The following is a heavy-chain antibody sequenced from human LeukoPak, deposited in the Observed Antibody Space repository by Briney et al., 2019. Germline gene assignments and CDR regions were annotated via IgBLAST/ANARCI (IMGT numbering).Heavy chain of an antibody. J-gene: IGHJ4*02. CDR1: GFTFSSYA. CDR3: AKDQDKYGDYPFDY. D-gene: IGHD4-17*01. V-gene: IGHV3-23*01. Sequence: GGSLRLSCAASGFTFSSYAMSWVRQAPGKGLEWVSAISGSGGSTYYADSAKGRFTISRDNSKNTLYLQMNSLRAEDTAVYYCAKDQDKYGDYPFDYWGQGTLVTVSS. CDR2: ISGSGGST.